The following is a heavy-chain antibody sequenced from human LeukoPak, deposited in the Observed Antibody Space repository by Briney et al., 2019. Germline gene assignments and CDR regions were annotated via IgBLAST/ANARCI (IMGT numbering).Heavy chain of an antibody. V-gene: IGHV3-23*01. Sequence: GGSLRLSCAASGFTFSSYSMNWVRQAPGKGLEWVSAISGSGGSTYYADSVKGRFTISRDNSKNTLYLQMNSLRAEDTAVYYCAKDQTTVVTPAYWGQGTLVTVSS. CDR2: ISGSGGST. D-gene: IGHD4-23*01. J-gene: IGHJ4*02. CDR3: AKDQTTVVTPAY. CDR1: GFTFSSYS.